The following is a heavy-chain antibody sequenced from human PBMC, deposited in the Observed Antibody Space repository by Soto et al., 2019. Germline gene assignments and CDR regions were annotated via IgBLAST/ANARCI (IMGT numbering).Heavy chain of an antibody. V-gene: IGHV4-34*01. D-gene: IGHD2-15*01. CDR2: INHSGST. J-gene: IGHJ4*02. CDR3: ARAAPRYCSGGSWYSGMDY. Sequence: SETLSLTCAAYGGLFSGYYWSWLRQPPGKGLEWIGEINHSGSTNYNPSLKSRVTISVDTSKNQFSLKLRSVTAADTAVYYCARAAPRYCSGGSWYSGMDYLGQGTLVTVSS. CDR1: GGLFSGYY.